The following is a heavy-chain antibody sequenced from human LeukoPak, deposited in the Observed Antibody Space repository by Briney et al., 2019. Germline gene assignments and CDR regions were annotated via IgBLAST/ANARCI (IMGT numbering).Heavy chain of an antibody. V-gene: IGHV3-11*01. Sequence: PGGSLRLSCAASGFTFSDYYMSWIRQAPGKGLEWVSYISSSGSTIYYADSVKGRFTISRDNAKNSLYLQMNSLRAEDTAVYYCAGDYVGSSWLLDYWGQGTLVTVSS. D-gene: IGHD6-13*01. CDR1: GFTFSDYY. CDR3: AGDYVGSSWLLDY. J-gene: IGHJ4*02. CDR2: ISSSGSTI.